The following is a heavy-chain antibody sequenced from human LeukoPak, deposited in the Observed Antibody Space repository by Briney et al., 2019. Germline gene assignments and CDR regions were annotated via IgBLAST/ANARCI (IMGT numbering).Heavy chain of an antibody. J-gene: IGHJ4*02. CDR1: GYTFTSYD. Sequence: ASVKVSCKASGYTFTSYDINWVRQATGQGLEWMGWMNPNSGNTGYAQKFQGRVTMTRNTSISTAYMELSSLRSEDTAVYYCASPITMVRGAMYSWGQGTLVTVSS. D-gene: IGHD3-10*01. V-gene: IGHV1-8*01. CDR2: MNPNSGNT. CDR3: ASPITMVRGAMYS.